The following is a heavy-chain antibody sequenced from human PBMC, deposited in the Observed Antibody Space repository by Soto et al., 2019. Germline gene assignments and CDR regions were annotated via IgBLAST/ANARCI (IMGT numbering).Heavy chain of an antibody. D-gene: IGHD3-22*01. CDR3: ARDQETYDSSGYPDY. J-gene: IGHJ4*02. CDR1: GFTFSSYA. V-gene: IGHV3-30-3*01. CDR2: ISYDGSNK. Sequence: QVQLVESGGGVVQPGRSLRLSCAASGFTFSSYAMHWVRQAPGKGLEWVAVISYDGSNKYYADSVKGRFTISRDNSKNTLYLQMNSLRAEDTAVYYYARDQETYDSSGYPDYWGQGTLVTVSS.